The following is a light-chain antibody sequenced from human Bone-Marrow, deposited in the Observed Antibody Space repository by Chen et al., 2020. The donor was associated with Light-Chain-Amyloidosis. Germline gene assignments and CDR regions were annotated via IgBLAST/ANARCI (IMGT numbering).Light chain of an antibody. CDR1: QGISTY. CDR3: QQYYSFPFS. Sequence: ALRMTQSPSSLSASTVERVTLTCRASQGISTYLAWYQQKPGKAPDLLIYGASTLQSGVPSRFSGGGSGTDFTLTISYLQSEYFASYYCQQYYSFPFSFGQGTKLEIK. J-gene: IGKJ2*03. CDR2: GAS. V-gene: IGKV1-8*01.